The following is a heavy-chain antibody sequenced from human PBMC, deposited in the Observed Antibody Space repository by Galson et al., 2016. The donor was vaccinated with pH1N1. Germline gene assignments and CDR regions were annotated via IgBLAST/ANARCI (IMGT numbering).Heavy chain of an antibody. V-gene: IGHV1-46*01. CDR1: GYSVTRYY. J-gene: IGHJ4*02. CDR2: IDPSDGTT. CDR3: ARRYYFDY. Sequence: SVKVSCKASGYSVTRYYMHWVRQAPGQGLEWMGIIDPSDGTTTHSQKFRGRITMTRDTPTNSVYMGLSSLTSDDTAVYYCARRYYFDYWGQGTLITVSS.